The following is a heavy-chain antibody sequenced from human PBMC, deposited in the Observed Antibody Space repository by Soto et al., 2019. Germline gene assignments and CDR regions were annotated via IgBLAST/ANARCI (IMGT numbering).Heavy chain of an antibody. Sequence: QVQLVQSGAEVKKPGSSVKVSCKASGGTFSSYTISWVRQAPGQGLEWMGRIIPILGIANYAQKFQGRVTITADNSTSTAYMELSSLRSEDTAVYYCAGIVEYSSSFKYFQHWGQGTLVTVSS. CDR2: IIPILGIA. CDR3: AGIVEYSSSFKYFQH. V-gene: IGHV1-69*02. CDR1: GGTFSSYT. D-gene: IGHD6-6*01. J-gene: IGHJ1*01.